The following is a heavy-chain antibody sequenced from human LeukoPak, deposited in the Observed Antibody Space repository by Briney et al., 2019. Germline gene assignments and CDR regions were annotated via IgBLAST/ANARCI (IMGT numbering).Heavy chain of an antibody. J-gene: IGHJ6*03. V-gene: IGHV1-69*13. CDR3: ARGDFWSGPFGYYYYYMDV. CDR1: GYTVTNYT. Sequence: GASVKVSCKASGYTVTNYTIHWVRQAPGQGLEWMGGIIPIFGTANYAQKFQGRVTITADESTSTAYMELSSLRSEDTAVYYCARGDFWSGPFGYYYYYMDVWGKGTTVTVSS. D-gene: IGHD3-3*01. CDR2: IIPIFGTA.